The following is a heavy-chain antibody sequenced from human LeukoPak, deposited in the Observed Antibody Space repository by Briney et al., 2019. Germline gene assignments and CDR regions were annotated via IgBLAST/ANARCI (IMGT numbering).Heavy chain of an antibody. CDR3: ASRRLGPSLDY. CDR2: ISSSSSTI. D-gene: IGHD3-22*01. V-gene: IGHV3-48*01. J-gene: IGHJ4*02. Sequence: GGSLRLSCAASGFTFSSYSMNWVRQAPGKGLEWVSYISSSSSTIYYADSVKGRFTISRGNAKNSLYLQMNSLRAEDTAVYYCASRRLGPSLDYWGQGTLVTVSS. CDR1: GFTFSSYS.